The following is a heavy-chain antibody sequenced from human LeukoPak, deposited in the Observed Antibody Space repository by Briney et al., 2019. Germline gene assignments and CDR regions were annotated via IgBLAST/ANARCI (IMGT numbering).Heavy chain of an antibody. CDR1: GFSFSYYS. Sequence: GGSLRLSCAASGFSFSYYSMIWVXQAPGXGLEWASSIGSSSGYADSVKGRFTISRDNTKNSLYLQMNDLRAEDTAVYYCARVGPASGYYFDFWGQGTLVTVSS. V-gene: IGHV3-21*01. D-gene: IGHD3-22*01. J-gene: IGHJ4*02. CDR2: IGSSSGY. CDR3: ARVGPASGYYFDF.